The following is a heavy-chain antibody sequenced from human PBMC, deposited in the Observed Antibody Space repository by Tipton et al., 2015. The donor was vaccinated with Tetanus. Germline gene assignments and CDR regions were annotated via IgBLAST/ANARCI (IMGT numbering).Heavy chain of an antibody. J-gene: IGHJ4*02. Sequence: SLRLSCAASGSTIRYSGMHWVRQAPGKGLEWVAAISDDGNNKYYSGSVGGRFTISRDNSKNTLYLQMSSLRPEDTALYYCAKEGAGYIGYEAYDYWGRGTLVIVSS. CDR1: GSTIRYSG. CDR3: AKEGAGYIGYEAYDY. D-gene: IGHD5-12*01. CDR2: ISDDGNNK. V-gene: IGHV3-30*18.